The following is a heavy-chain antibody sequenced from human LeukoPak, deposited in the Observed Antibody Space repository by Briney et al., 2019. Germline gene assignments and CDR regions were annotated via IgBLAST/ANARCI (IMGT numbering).Heavy chain of an antibody. CDR3: ARGVYYYGSGSYYSRYFDY. Sequence: GGSLRLSCAASGFTFSSYAMHWVRQAPGKGLEWVAVISYDGSNKYYADSVKGRFTISRDNSKNTLYLQMNSLRAEDTAVYYCARGVYYYGSGSYYSRYFDYWGQGTLVTVSS. J-gene: IGHJ4*02. CDR1: GFTFSSYA. V-gene: IGHV3-30-3*01. D-gene: IGHD3-10*01. CDR2: ISYDGSNK.